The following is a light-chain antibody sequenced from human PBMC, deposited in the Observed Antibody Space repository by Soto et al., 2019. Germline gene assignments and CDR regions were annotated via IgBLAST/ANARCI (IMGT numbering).Light chain of an antibody. CDR3: QHYANLTT. CDR1: QDISDY. Sequence: DSQMTQSPSSLSASVGDRVTITCQASQDISDYLNWYQQKPGKAPKLLIYDASNLKTGVPSRFTGSGSGTDFTFTITTLQPEDNAIYYCQHYANLTTFGGGTKV. J-gene: IGKJ4*01. V-gene: IGKV1-33*01. CDR2: DAS.